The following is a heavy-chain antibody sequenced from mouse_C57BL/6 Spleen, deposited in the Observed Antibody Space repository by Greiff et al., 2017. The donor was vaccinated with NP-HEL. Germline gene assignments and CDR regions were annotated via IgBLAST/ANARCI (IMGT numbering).Heavy chain of an antibody. CDR3: ARFNSNYADY. V-gene: IGHV1-26*01. D-gene: IGHD2-5*01. Sequence: EVQLQQSGPELVKPGASVKIPCKASGYTFTDYYMNWVKQSHGKSLEWIGDINPNNGGTSYNQKFKGKATLTVDKSSSTAYMELRSLTSEDSAVYYCARFNSNYADYWGQGTTLTVSS. J-gene: IGHJ2*01. CDR1: GYTFTDYY. CDR2: INPNNGGT.